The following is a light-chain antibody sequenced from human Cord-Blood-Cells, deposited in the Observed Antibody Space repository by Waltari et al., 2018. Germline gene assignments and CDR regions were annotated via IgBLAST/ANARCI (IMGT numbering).Light chain of an antibody. CDR2: YKSDSDK. Sequence: QAVLTQPSSLSASPGASASLPCTLRSGLNVRTPRIYWYQQKPGSPPQYLLRYKSDSDKQQGSGVPSRFSGSKDASANAGILLISGLQSEDEADYYCMIWHSSAWVFGGGTKLTVL. V-gene: IGLV5-45*02. J-gene: IGLJ3*02. CDR3: MIWHSSAWV. CDR1: SGLNVRTPR.